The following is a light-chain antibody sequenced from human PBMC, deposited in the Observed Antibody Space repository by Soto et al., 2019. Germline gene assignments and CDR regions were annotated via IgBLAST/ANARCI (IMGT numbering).Light chain of an antibody. Sequence: EIVLTQSPGTLSLSPGERATLSCRDSQTIGSSHLAWYQQKPGQAPRVLIFGASSRATGIPDRFSGSGSGTDFTLTISRLEPEDFAVYYCQQYGGSPRTFGQGTKVELK. CDR3: QQYGGSPRT. CDR1: QTIGSSH. J-gene: IGKJ1*01. V-gene: IGKV3-20*01. CDR2: GAS.